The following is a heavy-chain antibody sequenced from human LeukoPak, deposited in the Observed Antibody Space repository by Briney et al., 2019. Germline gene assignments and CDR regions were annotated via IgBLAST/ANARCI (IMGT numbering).Heavy chain of an antibody. CDR3: ARVPDYGGTHHNAFDI. D-gene: IGHD4-23*01. CDR1: GYTFTSYG. Sequence: ASVKVSCKASGYTFTSYGISWVRQAPGQGLEWMGWISAYNGNTNYAQKLQGRVTMTTDTSTSTAYMELRSLRSDDTAVYYCARVPDYGGTHHNAFDIWGQGTMVTVSS. V-gene: IGHV1-18*01. CDR2: ISAYNGNT. J-gene: IGHJ3*02.